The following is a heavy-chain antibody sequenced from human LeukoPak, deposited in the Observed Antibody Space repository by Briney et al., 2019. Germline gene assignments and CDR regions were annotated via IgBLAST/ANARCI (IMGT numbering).Heavy chain of an antibody. J-gene: IGHJ4*02. CDR3: ARDVRGVCAAEY. Sequence: SGYTFMSDTMQWVGEGPGQRNEWMGWINAGNGNTKYSQKFQGRVTITRDTSASTACMELSSLRSAATAVCSCARDVRGVCAAEYWGQGTLVTVSS. V-gene: IGHV1-3*01. CDR2: INAGNGNT. D-gene: IGHD3-10*02. CDR1: GYTFMSDT.